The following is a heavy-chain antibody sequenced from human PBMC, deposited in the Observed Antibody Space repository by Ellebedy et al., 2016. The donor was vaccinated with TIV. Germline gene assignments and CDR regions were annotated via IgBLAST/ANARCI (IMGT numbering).Heavy chain of an antibody. Sequence: SETLSLXCTVSGASISSNYWSWLRQPPGKGLEWIGSIYYSANTNYNPSLKSRVTISLDTSKNQLSLKLTSVTATDTAVYFCARDLRPAAGTFYWYFDLWGRGTLVSVSS. CDR3: ARDLRPAAGTFYWYFDL. CDR2: IYYSANT. V-gene: IGHV4-59*13. CDR1: GASISSNY. J-gene: IGHJ2*01. D-gene: IGHD6-13*01.